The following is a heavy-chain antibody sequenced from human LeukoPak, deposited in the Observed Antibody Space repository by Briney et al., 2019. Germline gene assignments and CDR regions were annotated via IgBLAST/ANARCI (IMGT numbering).Heavy chain of an antibody. J-gene: IGHJ6*02. Sequence: PGGSLRLSCAASGFTFSSYWMSWVRQAPGKGLEWVANIKQDGSEKYYVDSVKGRFTISRDNAKNSLYLQMSSLRAEDTAVYYCARDRREDYYDFWSGYYPYYYGMDVWGQGTTVTVSS. CDR3: ARDRREDYYDFWSGYYPYYYGMDV. V-gene: IGHV3-7*01. CDR1: GFTFSSYW. CDR2: IKQDGSEK. D-gene: IGHD3-3*01.